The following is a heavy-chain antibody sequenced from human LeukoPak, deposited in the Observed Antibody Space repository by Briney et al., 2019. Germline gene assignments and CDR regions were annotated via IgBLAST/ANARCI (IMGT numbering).Heavy chain of an antibody. CDR2: IKPDGSDK. J-gene: IGHJ5*02. D-gene: IGHD6-19*01. Sequence: GGSLRLSCAASGFTFSSYWMTWVRQARGKGLEWVTHIKPDGSDKSYMDSVRGRFTISRDNAKKSLYLQMNSLRVEDAAVYYCVRDLGWYNFDLWGQGTLVTVAS. CDR1: GFTFSSYW. CDR3: VRDLGWYNFDL. V-gene: IGHV3-7*01.